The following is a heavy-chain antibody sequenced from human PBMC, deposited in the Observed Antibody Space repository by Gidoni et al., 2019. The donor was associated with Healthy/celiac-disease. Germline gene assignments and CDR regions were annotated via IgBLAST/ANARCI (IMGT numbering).Heavy chain of an antibody. J-gene: IGHJ3*02. Sequence: QVQLQESGPGLVKPSQTLSLTCMVSGGSIRIGSYYWSWIRQPAGKGLEGIGRIYTSGSTNYNPSLKSRVTISVDTSNNQFSLKLSSVTAADTAVHYCARDGYSSSWYKGWDIWGQGTMVTVSS. V-gene: IGHV4-61*02. D-gene: IGHD6-13*01. CDR1: GGSIRIGSYY. CDR3: ARDGYSSSWYKGWDI. CDR2: IYTSGST.